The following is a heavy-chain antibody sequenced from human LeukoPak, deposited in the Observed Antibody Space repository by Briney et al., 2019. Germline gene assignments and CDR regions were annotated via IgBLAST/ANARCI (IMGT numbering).Heavy chain of an antibody. J-gene: IGHJ4*02. CDR1: GFTFSSYA. D-gene: IGHD3-22*01. CDR3: AMSLDYYDSSGYYDY. Sequence: PGGSLRLSCAASGFTFSSYAMSWVRQAPGKGLEWVSAISGSGGSTYYADSVKGRFTISRDNSKNTLYLQMNSLRAEDTAVYYCAMSLDYYDSSGYYDYWGQGTLVTVSS. CDR2: ISGSGGST. V-gene: IGHV3-23*01.